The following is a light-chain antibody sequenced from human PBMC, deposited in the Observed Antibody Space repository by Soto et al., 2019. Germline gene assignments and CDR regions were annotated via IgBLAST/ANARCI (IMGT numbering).Light chain of an antibody. CDR3: QQYGSSPPT. J-gene: IGKJ1*01. CDR1: QSISRY. CDR2: GAS. Sequence: IVLTQSPGTLSLSPGERTALSGRASQSISRYLAWYQQTPGQGPRLLIYGASSRATGTPDRFSGSGSGTDFTLTINRLEPEDFALYYCQQYGSSPPTFGQGTKVDLK. V-gene: IGKV3-20*01.